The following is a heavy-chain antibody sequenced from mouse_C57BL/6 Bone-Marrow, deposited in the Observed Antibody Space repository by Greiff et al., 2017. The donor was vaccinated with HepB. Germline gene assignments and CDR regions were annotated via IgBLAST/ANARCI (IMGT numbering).Heavy chain of an antibody. D-gene: IGHD1-1*01. V-gene: IGHV3-1*01. Sequence: EVQLQQSGPGMVKPSQSLSLTCTVTGYSITSGYDWHWIRPFPGNKLEWMGYISYSGSTNYNPSLKSRISITHDTSKNHFFLKLNSVTTEDTATYYCARGYYGSSHWYFDVWGTGTTVTVSS. CDR3: ARGYYGSSHWYFDV. CDR1: GYSITSGYD. J-gene: IGHJ1*03. CDR2: ISYSGST.